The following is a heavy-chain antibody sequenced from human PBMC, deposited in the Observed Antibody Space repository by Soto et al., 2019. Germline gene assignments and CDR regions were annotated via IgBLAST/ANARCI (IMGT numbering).Heavy chain of an antibody. CDR3: ARAPRDAIPDY. V-gene: IGHV4-59*01. CDR2: VYYSGTT. J-gene: IGHJ4*02. Sequence: SETLSLTCAVSNGSISNYYWTWIRQPPGKGLEWIGFVYYSGTTNYNPSLKSRVTMSVHTPKNQFSLKLRSVTPADTAIYYCARAPRDAIPDYWGQGTLVTVSS. CDR1: NGSISNYY. D-gene: IGHD2-2*01.